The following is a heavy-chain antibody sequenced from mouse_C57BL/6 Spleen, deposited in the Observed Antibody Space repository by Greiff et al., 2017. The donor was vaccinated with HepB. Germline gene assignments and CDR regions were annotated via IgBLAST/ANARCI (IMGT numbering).Heavy chain of an antibody. CDR2: INPNNGGT. CDR3: ARWLDAMDY. CDR1: GYTFTDYY. J-gene: IGHJ4*01. V-gene: IGHV1-26*01. Sequence: EVKLQQSGPELVKPGASVKISCKASGYTFTDYYMNWVKQSHGKSLEWIGDINPNNGGTSYNQKFKGKATLTVDKSSSTAYMELRSLTSEDSAVYYCARWLDAMDYWGQGTSVTVSS. D-gene: IGHD2-2*01.